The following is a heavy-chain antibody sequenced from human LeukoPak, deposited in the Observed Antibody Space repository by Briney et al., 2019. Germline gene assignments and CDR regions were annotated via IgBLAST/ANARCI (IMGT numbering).Heavy chain of an antibody. CDR3: ARVYDSSGYYPDAFDI. CDR1: GYTFTSYG. J-gene: IGHJ3*02. V-gene: IGHV1-18*01. D-gene: IGHD3-22*01. CDR2: ISAYNGNT. Sequence: ASVKVSCKASGYTFTSYGISWVRQAPGQGLEWMGRISAYNGNTNYAQKLQGRVTMTTDTSTSTAYMELRSLRSDDTAVYYCARVYDSSGYYPDAFDIWGQGTMVTVSS.